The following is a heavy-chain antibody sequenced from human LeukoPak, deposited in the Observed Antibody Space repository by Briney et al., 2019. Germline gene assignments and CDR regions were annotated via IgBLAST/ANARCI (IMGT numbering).Heavy chain of an antibody. CDR3: ARTPLSYDFWSGYWGLFDY. V-gene: IGHV4-39*07. D-gene: IGHD3-3*01. CDR2: IYYSGST. Sequence: SETLSLTCAVYGGSFSSYYWGWIRQPPGKGLEWIGSIYYSGSTYYNPSLKSRVTISVDTSKNQFSLKLSSVTAADTAVYYCARTPLSYDFWSGYWGLFDYWGQGTLVTVSS. J-gene: IGHJ4*02. CDR1: GGSFSSYY.